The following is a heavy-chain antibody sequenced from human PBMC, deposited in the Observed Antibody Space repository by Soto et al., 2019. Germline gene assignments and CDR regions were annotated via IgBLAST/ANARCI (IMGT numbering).Heavy chain of an antibody. Sequence: SETLSLTCAVSGGSIGGVGYSWSWIRQPPGGGLEWIGYMYHSGTFLKSTSLKTRLTMSLDMSKNQFSLTLNSMTAADTAVYYCARAQFYSGSGNYNNLMFDAWGQGIQVTVSS. CDR2: MYHSGTF. J-gene: IGHJ5*02. D-gene: IGHD3-10*01. V-gene: IGHV4-30-2*01. CDR1: GGSIGGVGYS. CDR3: ARAQFYSGSGNYNNLMFDA.